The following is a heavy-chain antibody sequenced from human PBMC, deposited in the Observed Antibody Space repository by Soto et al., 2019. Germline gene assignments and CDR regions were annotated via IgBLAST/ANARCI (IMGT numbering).Heavy chain of an antibody. J-gene: IGHJ6*02. V-gene: IGHV3-30*03. CDR1: GFTFSSYG. D-gene: IGHD2-15*01. CDR3: AILKDCSGGSCGYYYYGMDV. CDR2: ISYDGSNK. Sequence: GGSLILSCAASGFTFSSYGMHWVRQAPGKGLEWVAVISYDGSNKYYADSVKGRFTISRDNSKNTLYLQMNSLRAEDTAVYYCAILKDCSGGSCGYYYYGMDVWGQGTTVTVSS.